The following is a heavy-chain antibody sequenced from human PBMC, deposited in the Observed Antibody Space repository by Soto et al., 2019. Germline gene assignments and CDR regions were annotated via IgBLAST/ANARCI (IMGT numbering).Heavy chain of an antibody. CDR3: ASGPPWGNSAGDYYIQHYDS. V-gene: IGHV1-3*01. J-gene: IGHJ4*02. D-gene: IGHD3-10*01. CDR1: GFTFTSYA. CDR2: INGGSGNT. Sequence: GASVKVSCKSSGFTFTSYAIHWLRQAPGQRPQWMGWINGGSGNTKYSQDFEGRVTFTRDTFATTAYLELSGLRSEDTAVYYCASGPPWGNSAGDYYIQHYDSWGQGTPVTVSS.